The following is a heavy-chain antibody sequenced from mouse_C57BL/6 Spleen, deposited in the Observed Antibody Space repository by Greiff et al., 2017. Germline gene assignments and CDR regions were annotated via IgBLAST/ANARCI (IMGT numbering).Heavy chain of an antibody. CDR1: GFNIKDYY. V-gene: IGHV14-2*01. CDR3: ARGYFDY. CDR2: IDPEDGET. J-gene: IGHJ2*01. Sequence: VQLQQSGAELVKPGASVKLSCTASGFNIKDYYMHWVKQRTEQGLEWIGRIDPEDGETKYAPEFQGKATITADTSSNTAYLQLSSLTSEDTAVYYCARGYFDYWGQGTTLTVSS.